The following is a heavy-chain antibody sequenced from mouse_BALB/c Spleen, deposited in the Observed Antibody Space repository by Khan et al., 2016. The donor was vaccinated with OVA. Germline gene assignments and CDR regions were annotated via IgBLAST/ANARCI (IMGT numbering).Heavy chain of an antibody. CDR3: ARYDYDYDGAFAY. CDR1: GDSITSGY. D-gene: IGHD2-4*01. Sequence: VQLKQSGPSLVKPSQTLSLTCSVTGDSITSGYGNWIRKFPGNKLEYMGYISYSGSTYYNPSLKSRISITRDTSKNQYYLQLNSVTTEDTATYYCARYDYDYDGAFAYWGQGTLVTVAA. V-gene: IGHV3-8*02. CDR2: ISYSGST. J-gene: IGHJ3*01.